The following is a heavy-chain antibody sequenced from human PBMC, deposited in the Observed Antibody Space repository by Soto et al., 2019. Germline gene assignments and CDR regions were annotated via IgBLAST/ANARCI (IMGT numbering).Heavy chain of an antibody. CDR3: ASPDPSSSWGNY. CDR2: IIPIFGTA. Sequence: ASVKVSCKASGGTFSSYAISWVRQAPGQGLEWMGGIIPIFGTANYAQKFQGRVTITADESTSTAYMELSSLRSEDTAVYYCASPDPSSSWGNYWGQGTLVTVSS. V-gene: IGHV1-69*13. CDR1: GGTFSSYA. D-gene: IGHD6-13*01. J-gene: IGHJ4*02.